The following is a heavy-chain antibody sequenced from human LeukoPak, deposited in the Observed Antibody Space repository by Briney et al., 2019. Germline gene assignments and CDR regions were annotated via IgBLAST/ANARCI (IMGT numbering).Heavy chain of an antibody. D-gene: IGHD3-9*01. V-gene: IGHV4-59*01. CDR1: GGSLSGYY. CDR3: ARVVSAGSYFDWLRPDY. CDR2: IYNSGST. Sequence: SETLSLTCSVSGGSLSGYYWNWIRQPPGKGLEWIGYIYNSGSTNYNPSLKSRVTISVDTTTNQFSLKLSSVTAADTAVYYCARVVSAGSYFDWLRPDYWGQGTLVTVSS. J-gene: IGHJ4*02.